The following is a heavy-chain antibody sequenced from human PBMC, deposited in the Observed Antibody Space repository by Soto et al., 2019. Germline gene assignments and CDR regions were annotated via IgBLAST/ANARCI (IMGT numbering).Heavy chain of an antibody. Sequence: PSETLSLTCAVYGGSFSGYYWSWIRQPPGKGLEWMGEINHSASTNYNPSLKSRVTISVDTAKNQFSLKLSSVTAADTAVYYCARAKLWGQGTLVTVSS. CDR3: ARAKL. CDR2: INHSAST. CDR1: GGSFSGYY. V-gene: IGHV4-34*01. J-gene: IGHJ4*02.